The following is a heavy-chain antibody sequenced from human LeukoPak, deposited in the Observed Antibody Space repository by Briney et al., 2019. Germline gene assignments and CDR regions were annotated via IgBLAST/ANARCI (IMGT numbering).Heavy chain of an antibody. V-gene: IGHV4-59*01. CDR3: ARRSSSWKNWFDP. J-gene: IGHJ5*02. Sequence: PSETLSLTCTVSGGSINSNSWTSIRQPPGKGLEWSGYIYYSGTTNYNPSLKSRVTMSVDMSKNQFSLKLSSVTAADTAVYYCARRSSSWKNWFDPWGQGTLVTVSS. D-gene: IGHD6-13*01. CDR2: IYYSGTT. CDR1: GGSINSNS.